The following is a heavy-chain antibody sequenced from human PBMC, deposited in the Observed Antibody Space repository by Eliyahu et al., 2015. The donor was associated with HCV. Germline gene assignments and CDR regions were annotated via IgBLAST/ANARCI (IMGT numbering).Heavy chain of an antibody. D-gene: IGHD6-19*01. CDR3: ASGGGGIAVAGTGGWFDP. J-gene: IGHJ5*02. Sequence: QVQLQESGPGLVKPSETLSLTCTVSGXSISTXSWXWIRQPPGKGLEWIGYIHYSGSTNYNPXLRSRVTMSVDTSKNQFSLNXTSVTAADTAVYYCASGGGGIAVAGTGGWFDPWGQGTLVTVSS. V-gene: IGHV4-59*01. CDR2: IHYSGST. CDR1: GXSISTXS.